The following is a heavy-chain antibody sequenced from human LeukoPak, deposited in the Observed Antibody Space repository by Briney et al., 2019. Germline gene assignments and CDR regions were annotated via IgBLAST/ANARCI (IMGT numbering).Heavy chain of an antibody. Sequence: GGSLRLSCAASGFTFSSYSMNWVRQAPGKGLEWVSSTSSSSSYIYYADSVKGRFTISRDNAKNSLYLQMNSLRAEDTAVYYCARDPLYTDAFDIWGQGTMVTVSS. CDR3: ARDPLYTDAFDI. CDR2: TSSSSSYI. J-gene: IGHJ3*02. V-gene: IGHV3-21*01. CDR1: GFTFSSYS. D-gene: IGHD3-16*01.